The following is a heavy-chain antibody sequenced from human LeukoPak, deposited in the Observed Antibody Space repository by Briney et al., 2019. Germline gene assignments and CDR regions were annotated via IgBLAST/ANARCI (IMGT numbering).Heavy chain of an antibody. J-gene: IGHJ4*02. CDR1: GYSISNGYY. Sequence: SETLSLTCTVSGYSISNGYYWGWIRQPPGKGLEWVGSIYHRGSTYYNPSLKSRVTISVDTSKNQFSLKLSSVTAADTAVYYCARSVRYCSSTSCYSKRPADYWGQGTLVTVSS. D-gene: IGHD2-2*01. V-gene: IGHV4-38-2*02. CDR3: ARSVRYCSSTSCYSKRPADY. CDR2: IYHRGST.